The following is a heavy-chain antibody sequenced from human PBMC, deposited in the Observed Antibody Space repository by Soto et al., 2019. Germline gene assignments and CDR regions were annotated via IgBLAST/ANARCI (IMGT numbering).Heavy chain of an antibody. CDR3: ARSGEYSSSWYVNY. CDR1: GGSTSSYY. J-gene: IGHJ4*02. CDR2: IYYSGST. Sequence: SETLSLTCTVSGGSTSSYYWSWIRQPPGKRLEWIGYIYYSGSTNYNPSLKSRVTISVDTSKNQFSLKLSSVTAADTAVYYCARSGEYSSSWYVNYWGQGTLVTVSS. V-gene: IGHV4-59*01. D-gene: IGHD6-13*01.